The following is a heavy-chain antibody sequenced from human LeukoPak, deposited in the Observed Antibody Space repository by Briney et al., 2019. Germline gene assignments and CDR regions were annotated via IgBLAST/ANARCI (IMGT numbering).Heavy chain of an antibody. J-gene: IGHJ4*02. V-gene: IGHV4-4*02. D-gene: IGHD3-22*01. CDR1: GGSISTDNW. Sequence: PSETLSLTCAVSGGSISTDNWWTWVRQPPGKGLEWIGEVYHRGNTNYNPSLKSQVTISVDKSKNQFSLKLTSVTAADTALYYCATRNYYDSTGYYNYWGQGTLVTVSS. CDR2: VYHRGNT. CDR3: ATRNYYDSTGYYNY.